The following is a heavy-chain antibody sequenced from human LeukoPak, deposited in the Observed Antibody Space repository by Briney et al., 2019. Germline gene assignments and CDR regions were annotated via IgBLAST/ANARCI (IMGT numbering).Heavy chain of an antibody. V-gene: IGHV1-18*01. Sequence: ASVTVSFTASGYTFTICGISWVRQAPGQGLEWMGWISAYNGNTNHAQKLQRRVTMTTDTSTSTAYMELSSLRSDDTAVYYCARDGGKGSGSYPSSYWGQGTLVTVSS. J-gene: IGHJ4*02. D-gene: IGHD3-10*01. CDR1: GYTFTICG. CDR3: ARDGGKGSGSYPSSY. CDR2: ISAYNGNT.